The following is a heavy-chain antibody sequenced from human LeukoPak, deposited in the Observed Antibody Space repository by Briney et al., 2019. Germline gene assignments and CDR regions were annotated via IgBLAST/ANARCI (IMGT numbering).Heavy chain of an antibody. D-gene: IGHD3-10*01. V-gene: IGHV3-53*01. CDR2: IYSGGSI. J-gene: IGHJ6*03. Sequence: GGSQTLLCPPSGFTVSSYYMRWVRQAPGKGLEWVSVIYSGGSIYYADSVKGRFTISRDSTKTTLYLKMDSLRAEDTAVYYCARSFYYGSGSLIYCYYMDVWGKGTTVTVSS. CDR1: GFTVSSYY. CDR3: ARSFYYGSGSLIYCYYMDV.